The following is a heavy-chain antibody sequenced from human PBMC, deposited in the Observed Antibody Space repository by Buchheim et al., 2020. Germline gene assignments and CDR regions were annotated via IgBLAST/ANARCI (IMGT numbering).Heavy chain of an antibody. CDR1: GFTFSSYA. Sequence: QVQLVESGGGVVQPGRSLRLSCAASGFTFSSYAMHWVRQAPGKGLEWVAVISYDGSNKYYADSVKGRFTISRDNSKNTLYLQMNSLRAEDTAVYYCASEHSSSWYVGRYNWFDPWGQGTL. J-gene: IGHJ5*02. D-gene: IGHD6-13*01. CDR3: ASEHSSSWYVGRYNWFDP. CDR2: ISYDGSNK. V-gene: IGHV3-30-3*01.